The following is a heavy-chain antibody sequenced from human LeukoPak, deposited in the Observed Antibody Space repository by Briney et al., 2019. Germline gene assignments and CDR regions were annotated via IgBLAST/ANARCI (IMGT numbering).Heavy chain of an antibody. CDR2: INPNSGDT. CDR1: GYTFTDYY. CDR3: ARDRGRISDYYGSGRSLHYYMDV. Sequence: ASVKVSCKASGYTFTDYYMHWVRQAPGQGLEWMGWINPNSGDTNYAQKFQGRVTMTRDTSITTAYMELSSLRSDDTATYYCARDRGRISDYYGSGRSLHYYMDVWGRGTTVTVSS. D-gene: IGHD3-10*01. V-gene: IGHV1-2*02. J-gene: IGHJ6*03.